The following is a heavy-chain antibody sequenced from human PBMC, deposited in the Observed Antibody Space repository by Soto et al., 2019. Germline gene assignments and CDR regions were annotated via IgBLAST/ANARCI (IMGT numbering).Heavy chain of an antibody. J-gene: IGHJ4*02. CDR1: GFTFDDYA. Sequence: EVQLVESGGGLVQPGRSLRLSCAASGFTFDDYAMHWVRQGPGKGLEWVSSISWNSGNLGYADSVKGRFNISRDNAKNSLYLQMNSLRGEDTALYYCAKGASTTVFAFNDYWGQGTLVTVSS. CDR3: AKGASTTVFAFNDY. CDR2: ISWNSGNL. V-gene: IGHV3-9*01. D-gene: IGHD4-17*01.